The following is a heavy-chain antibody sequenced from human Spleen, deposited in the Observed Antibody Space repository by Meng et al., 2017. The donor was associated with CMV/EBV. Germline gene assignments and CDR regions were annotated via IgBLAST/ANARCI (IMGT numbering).Heavy chain of an antibody. J-gene: IGHJ4*02. D-gene: IGHD5-24*01. Sequence: GGSLRLSCAASGFTFSSYAMHWVRQAPGKGLEWLAVIPYDGRDEDYADSVKGRFAISRDNSKNMVYLQMNSLRAEDTAVYYCARGDGYNYGMFNWGQGTLVTVSS. V-gene: IGHV3-30*09. CDR1: GFTFSSYA. CDR2: IPYDGRDE. CDR3: ARGDGYNYGMFN.